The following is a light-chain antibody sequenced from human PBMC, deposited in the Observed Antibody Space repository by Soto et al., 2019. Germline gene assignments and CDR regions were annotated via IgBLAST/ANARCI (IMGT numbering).Light chain of an antibody. V-gene: IGKV3-20*01. CDR3: QQSGSSPWT. CDR2: GTS. Sequence: ETVLTQSPGTLSLSPGERATLSCRASQTVTKSYLAWYQQKPGQAPRLLIFGTSSRATGVPDRFSGSGSETDFTLTISSLEPEDFAVYFCQQSGSSPWTFGHGTKVEIK. J-gene: IGKJ1*01. CDR1: QTVTKSY.